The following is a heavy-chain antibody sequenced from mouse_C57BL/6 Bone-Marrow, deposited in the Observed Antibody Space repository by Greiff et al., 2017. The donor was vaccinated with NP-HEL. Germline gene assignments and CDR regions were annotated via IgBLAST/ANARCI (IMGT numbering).Heavy chain of an antibody. D-gene: IGHD2-4*01. V-gene: IGHV14-4*01. J-gene: IGHJ4*01. Sequence: VQLKESGAELVRPGASVKLSCTASGFNITDDYMHWVKQRPEQGLEWIGWIDPENGDTEYTSKFQGKATITADTSSNTAYLQLSSLTSEDTAVYDCTTGDYPFYYYAMDYWGQGTSVTVSS. CDR1: GFNITDDY. CDR3: TTGDYPFYYYAMDY. CDR2: IDPENGDT.